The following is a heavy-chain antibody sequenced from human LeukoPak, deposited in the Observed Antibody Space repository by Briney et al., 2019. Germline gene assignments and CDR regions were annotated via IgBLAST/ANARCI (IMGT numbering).Heavy chain of an antibody. CDR2: IWYDGSNK. D-gene: IGHD6-19*01. J-gene: IGHJ4*02. V-gene: IGHV3-33*01. CDR3: ARDSSSGWYYFDF. CDR1: GFTFTSYG. Sequence: RGSLRLSCAASGFTFTSYGMHWVRQAPGKGLEWVAVIWYDGSNKNYADTVKGRFTISRDTSKNTLYLQMNSLRADETAVYYCARDSSSGWYYFDFWGQGTVVSVSS.